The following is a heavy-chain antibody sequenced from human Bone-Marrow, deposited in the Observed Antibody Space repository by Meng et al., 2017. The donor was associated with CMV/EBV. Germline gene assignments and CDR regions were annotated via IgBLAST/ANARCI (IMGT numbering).Heavy chain of an antibody. CDR1: GGSISSSNW. J-gene: IGHJ6*02. Sequence: GSLRLSCAVSGGSISSSNWWSWVRQPPGKGLEWIGEIYHSGSTNYNPSLKSRVTISVDKSKNQFSLKLSSVTAADTAVYYCARDKVVGATRGMDVWGQGTTVTVSS. D-gene: IGHD1-26*01. CDR2: IYHSGST. CDR3: ARDKVVGATRGMDV. V-gene: IGHV4-4*02.